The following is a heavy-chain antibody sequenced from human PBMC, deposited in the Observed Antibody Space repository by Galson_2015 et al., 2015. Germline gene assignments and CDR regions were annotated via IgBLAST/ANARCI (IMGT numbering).Heavy chain of an antibody. Sequence: SLRLSCAASGFTVSSNYMSWVRQAPGKGLEWVSIIYSGGYTYYADPVKGRFTISRDNSKNTLYLQMNNLRAEDTAVYYCARQIQQLATPYWYFDLWGRGSLVTVSS. CDR2: IYSGGYT. D-gene: IGHD6-13*01. CDR3: ARQIQQLATPYWYFDL. V-gene: IGHV3-53*01. J-gene: IGHJ2*01. CDR1: GFTVSSNY.